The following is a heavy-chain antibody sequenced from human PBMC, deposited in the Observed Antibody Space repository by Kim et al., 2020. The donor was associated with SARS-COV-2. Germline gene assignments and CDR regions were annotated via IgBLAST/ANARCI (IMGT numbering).Heavy chain of an antibody. Sequence: DSVKGRFTMSRDNAKNTLYLQMNSLSAEDTAVYYCARVPTSRYYYYGMDVWGQGTTVTVSS. CDR3: ARVPTSRYYYYGMDV. J-gene: IGHJ6*02. V-gene: IGHV3-66*01.